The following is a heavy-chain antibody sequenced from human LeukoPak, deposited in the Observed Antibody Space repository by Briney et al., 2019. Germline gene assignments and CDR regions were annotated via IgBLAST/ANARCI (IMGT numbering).Heavy chain of an antibody. CDR1: GFTFSRYG. CDR2: IWYDGSNK. Sequence: PGGSLRLSCVASGFTFSRYGMHWVRQAPCKGLDWVAIIWYDGSNKYYADSVKGRFTISRDTSKNTLYLQMDSLRAEDTAVYYCASGDTTGYSGDAFNIWGQGTMVTVSS. J-gene: IGHJ3*02. V-gene: IGHV3-33*03. D-gene: IGHD3-22*01. CDR3: ASGDTTGYSGDAFNI.